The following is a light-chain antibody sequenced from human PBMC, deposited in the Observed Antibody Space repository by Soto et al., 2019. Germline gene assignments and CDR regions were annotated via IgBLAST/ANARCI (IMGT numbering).Light chain of an antibody. CDR2: DVS. J-gene: IGLJ2*01. V-gene: IGLV2-14*01. CDR3: SSYTSSSTLDVV. CDR1: SSDVGGYNY. Sequence: QSALTQPASVSGSPGQSITISCTGTSSDVGGYNYVSWYQQHPGKAPKLMIYDVSIRPSGVSNRFSGAKSGNTACLTISGLEAEDESDDYCSSYTSSSTLDVVFGAGTELTVL.